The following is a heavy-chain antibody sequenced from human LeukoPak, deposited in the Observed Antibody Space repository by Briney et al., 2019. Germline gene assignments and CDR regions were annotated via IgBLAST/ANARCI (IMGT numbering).Heavy chain of an antibody. V-gene: IGHV3-23*01. D-gene: IGHD2-2*01. J-gene: IGHJ3*02. Sequence: GGSLRLSCAASGFTFSSYAMSWVRQAPGKGLEWVSAIYGSGGSTYYAESVKRRFTISRDNSKNTLYLQMNSLRAEDTAVYYWAKEGVVPAAYKGDGFDIWGQGTMVTVSS. CDR3: AKEGVVPAAYKGDGFDI. CDR2: IYGSGGST. CDR1: GFTFSSYA.